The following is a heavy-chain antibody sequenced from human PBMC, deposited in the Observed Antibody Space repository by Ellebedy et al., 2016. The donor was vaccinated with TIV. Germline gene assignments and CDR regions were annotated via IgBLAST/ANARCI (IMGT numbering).Heavy chain of an antibody. Sequence: GESLKISCAASGFNFGGHAMKWVRQAPGKGLEWVSSIGSRAYSTAYADSVKGRITISRDNSRNTLYLQMNSLRGEDTAVYFCAKDVRYTTGWGGALDIWGQGAMVTVSS. CDR1: GFNFGGHA. V-gene: IGHV3-23*01. CDR3: AKDVRYTTGWGGALDI. D-gene: IGHD2-8*02. J-gene: IGHJ3*02. CDR2: IGSRAYST.